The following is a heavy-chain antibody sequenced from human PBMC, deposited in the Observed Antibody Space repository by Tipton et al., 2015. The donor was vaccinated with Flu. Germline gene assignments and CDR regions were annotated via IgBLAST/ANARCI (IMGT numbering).Heavy chain of an antibody. J-gene: IGHJ3*02. CDR1: GYFISSGYY. CDR3: ARALISGREYTFDI. D-gene: IGHD1-26*01. V-gene: IGHV4-38-2*02. CDR2: IIQSGNA. Sequence: TLSLTCTVSGYFISSGYYWGWIRQSPGTGLQWIATIIQSGNAYYNPSLRSRVTISVDTTKNLFSLHLSSVTATDTAVYYCARALISGREYTFDIWGRGTVVTVSS.